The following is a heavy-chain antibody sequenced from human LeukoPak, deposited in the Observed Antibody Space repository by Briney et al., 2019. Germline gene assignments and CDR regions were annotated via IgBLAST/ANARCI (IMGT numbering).Heavy chain of an antibody. V-gene: IGHV4-59*11. CDR1: GGSISSHY. CDR2: IYYSGST. J-gene: IGHJ4*02. D-gene: IGHD3-10*01. Sequence: SETLSLTCTVSGGSISSHYWSWIRQPPGKGLEWIGYIYYSGSTNYNPSLKSRVTISVDTSKNQFSLKLSSVTAADTAVYYCAREADGSGSYFDYRGQGTLVTVSS. CDR3: AREADGSGSYFDY.